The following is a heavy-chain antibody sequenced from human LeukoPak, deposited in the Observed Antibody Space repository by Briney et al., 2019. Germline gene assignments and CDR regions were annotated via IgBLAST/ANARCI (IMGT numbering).Heavy chain of an antibody. J-gene: IGHJ4*02. D-gene: IGHD5-18*01. Sequence: SVKVSCKASGGTFSSYAISWVRQAPGQGLEWMGGIIPIFGTANYAQKLQGRVTMTTDTSTSTAYMELRSLRSDDTAVYYCARDQEYSYGPDYWGQGTLVTVSS. CDR2: IIPIFGTA. CDR3: ARDQEYSYGPDY. V-gene: IGHV1-69*05. CDR1: GGTFSSYA.